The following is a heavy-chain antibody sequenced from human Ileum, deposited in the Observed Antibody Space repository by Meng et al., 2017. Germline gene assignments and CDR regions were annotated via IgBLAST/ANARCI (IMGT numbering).Heavy chain of an antibody. J-gene: IGHJ4*02. CDR1: GGFFSSDSW. CDR3: ASHDFYSLDS. CDR2: ISQSGST. D-gene: IGHD3/OR15-3a*01. V-gene: IGHV4-4*02. Sequence: LPQSGPGLVMPSGTLSLTLAVSGGFFSSDSWWSWVLQPPGKGLEWIGEISQSGSTNYNPSLKSRVTMSVDKSKNQVSLKLSSVTAADTAVYFCASHDFYSLDSWGQGTLVTVSS.